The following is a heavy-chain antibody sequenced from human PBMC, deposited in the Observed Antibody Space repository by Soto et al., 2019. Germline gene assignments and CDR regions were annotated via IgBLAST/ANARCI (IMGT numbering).Heavy chain of an antibody. Sequence: VQLVESGGGVVQPGGSLRLSCAASGFIFSTYGMHWVRQVPGKGLEWVAHISYDGSNEHYADSVKCRFTVSRDNAKNTLSLQLTSLRSEDTAVYYCTKEYIVGTTWGYFESWGQGTLVTVSS. D-gene: IGHD1-26*01. CDR2: ISYDGSNE. J-gene: IGHJ4*02. CDR1: GFIFSTYG. CDR3: TKEYIVGTTWGYFES. V-gene: IGHV3-30*18.